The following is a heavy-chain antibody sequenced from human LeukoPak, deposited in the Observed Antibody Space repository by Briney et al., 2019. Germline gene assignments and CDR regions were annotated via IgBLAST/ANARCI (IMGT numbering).Heavy chain of an antibody. V-gene: IGHV4-38-2*02. J-gene: IGHJ6*03. Sequence: SETLSLTCTVSGYSISSDYYWGWIRQPPGKGLEWIGSIYYSGSTYYNPSLKSRVTISVDTSKNQFSLKLSSVTAADTAVYYCARVAYCSGGSCYWGYYYYYMDVWGKGTTVTVSS. D-gene: IGHD2-15*01. CDR2: IYYSGST. CDR1: GYSISSDYY. CDR3: ARVAYCSGGSCYWGYYYYYMDV.